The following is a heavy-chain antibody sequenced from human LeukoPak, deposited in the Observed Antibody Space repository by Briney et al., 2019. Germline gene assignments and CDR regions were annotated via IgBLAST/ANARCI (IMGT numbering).Heavy chain of an antibody. Sequence: PGGSLRLSCAASGFTFSSYSMNWVRQAPGKGLEWVSSISSSSSYIYYADSVKGRFTISRDNAKNSLHLQMNSLRAEDTAVYYCARLGMIQAYSTEDYWGQGTLVTVSS. V-gene: IGHV3-21*04. CDR3: ARLGMIQAYSTEDY. D-gene: IGHD6-13*01. CDR1: GFTFSSYS. CDR2: ISSSSSYI. J-gene: IGHJ4*02.